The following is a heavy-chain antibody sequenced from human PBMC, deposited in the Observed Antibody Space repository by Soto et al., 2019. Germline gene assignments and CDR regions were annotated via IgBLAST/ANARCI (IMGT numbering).Heavy chain of an antibody. CDR1: GGTFSSYT. CDR2: VIPILGIA. J-gene: IGHJ4*02. V-gene: IGHV1-69*08. Sequence: QVQPVQSGAEVKKPGSSVKVSCKASGGTFSSYTISWVRQAPGQGLEWMGRVIPILGIANYAQKVQGRVTITADKATSTAYMVLSRLRSEDTAVYYCARDNGSGYYWGQGTLVTVSP. D-gene: IGHD3-10*01. CDR3: ARDNGSGYY.